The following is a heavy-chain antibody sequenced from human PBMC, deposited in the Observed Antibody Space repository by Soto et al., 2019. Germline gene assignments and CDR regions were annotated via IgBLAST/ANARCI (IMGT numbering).Heavy chain of an antibody. V-gene: IGHV1-2*04. J-gene: IGHJ5*02. CDR2: INPNSGGT. CDR3: ARDPEWGFGVFDP. CDR1: GYTFTGYY. Sequence: ASVKVSCKASGYTFTGYYMHWVRQAPGQGLEWMGWINPNSGGTNYAQKFQGWVTMTRDTSISTAYMELSRLRSDDTAVYYCARDPEWGFGVFDPWGQGTLVTVSS. D-gene: IGHD3-10*01.